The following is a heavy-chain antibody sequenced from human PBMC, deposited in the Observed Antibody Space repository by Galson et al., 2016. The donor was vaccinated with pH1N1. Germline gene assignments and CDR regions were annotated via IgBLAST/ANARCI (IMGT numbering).Heavy chain of an antibody. D-gene: IGHD3-22*01. CDR1: EYTFIGYY. Sequence: SVKVSCKASEYTFIGYYIHWMRQAPGHGLAWMGRINPNNGDTHYAQNFQGRVTMTRDPSISTAYMELNSLRSDDTAVYNCARVNTYDSSGYYPFDYWGQGTQVTVSS. CDR2: INPNNGDT. V-gene: IGHV1-2*06. CDR3: ARVNTYDSSGYYPFDY. J-gene: IGHJ4*02.